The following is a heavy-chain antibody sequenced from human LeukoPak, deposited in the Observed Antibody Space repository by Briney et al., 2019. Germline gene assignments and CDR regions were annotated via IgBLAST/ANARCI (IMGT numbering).Heavy chain of an antibody. CDR2: VNAANGST. CDR3: AGTYYYDSSGYYPAFDY. Sequence: VSVKVSCKASGYSFTDYAMHWVRQAPGQRLEWMGWVNAANGSTKYSQNFQGRVTITRDTSASTAYMELSSLRSEDTAVYYCAGTYYYDSSGYYPAFDYWGQGTLVTVSS. J-gene: IGHJ4*02. V-gene: IGHV1-3*01. D-gene: IGHD3-22*01. CDR1: GYSFTDYA.